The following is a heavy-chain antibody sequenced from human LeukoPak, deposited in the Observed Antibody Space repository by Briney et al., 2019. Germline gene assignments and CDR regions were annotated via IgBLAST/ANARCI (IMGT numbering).Heavy chain of an antibody. D-gene: IGHD3-10*01. CDR2: IAANNENT. CDR3: ARGNPHYYGSGSYYSYLYGMDV. CDR1: GYTFISYD. J-gene: IGHJ6*02. Sequence: GASVKVSCKASGYTFISYDISWVRQAPGQGLEWMGWIAANNENTHYAQKFQGRVTMTTDTSTSTAYMELRSLRSDDTAVYYCARGNPHYYGSGSYYSYLYGMDVWGQGTTVTVSS. V-gene: IGHV1-18*01.